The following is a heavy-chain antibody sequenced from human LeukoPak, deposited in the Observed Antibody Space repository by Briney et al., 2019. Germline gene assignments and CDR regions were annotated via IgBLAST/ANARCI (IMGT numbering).Heavy chain of an antibody. V-gene: IGHV3-30*02. CDR2: IWYDGSNK. J-gene: IGHJ4*02. CDR1: GFTFSSHG. D-gene: IGHD3-22*01. CDR3: AKGRGRYYYDSSGDY. Sequence: AGGSLRLSCAASGFTFSSHGMHWVRQAPGKGLEWVAVIWYDGSNKYYADSVKGRFTISRDNSKNTLYLQMNSLRAEDTAVYYCAKGRGRYYYDSSGDYWGQGTLVTVSS.